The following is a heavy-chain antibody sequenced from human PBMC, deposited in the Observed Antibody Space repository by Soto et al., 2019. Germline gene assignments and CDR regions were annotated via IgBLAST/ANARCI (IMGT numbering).Heavy chain of an antibody. CDR2: INPNSGGT. V-gene: IGHV1-2*02. Sequence: RASVKVSCKASGYTFTGYYMHWVRQAPGQGLEWMGWINPNSGGTNYAQKFQGRVTMTRDTSISTAYMELSRLRSDDTAVYYCAEGYCSGGSCPAMGYYYGMDVWGQGTTVTVS. J-gene: IGHJ6*02. CDR1: GYTFTGYY. CDR3: AEGYCSGGSCPAMGYYYGMDV. D-gene: IGHD2-15*01.